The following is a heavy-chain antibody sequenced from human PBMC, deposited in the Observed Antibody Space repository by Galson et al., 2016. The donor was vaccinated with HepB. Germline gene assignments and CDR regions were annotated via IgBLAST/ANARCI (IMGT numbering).Heavy chain of an antibody. V-gene: IGHV4-61*09. D-gene: IGHD2-21*02. CDR1: GGSITNGGFY. CDR3: ARGAVVVTDVYYSSMDV. J-gene: IGHJ6*03. CDR2: IYTSGIT. Sequence: LSLTCTVSGGSITNGGFYWAWIRQPAGKGLEWIGQIYTSGITHYKPPLNSRVTISLDTSKNQLSLKLRSVTAADTAIYYCARGAVVVTDVYYSSMDVWGKGTTVIISS.